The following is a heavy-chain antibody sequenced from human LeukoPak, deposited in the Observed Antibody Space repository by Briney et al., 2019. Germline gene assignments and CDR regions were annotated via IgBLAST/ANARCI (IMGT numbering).Heavy chain of an antibody. CDR3: AREIYCSSTSCPPDGMDA. Sequence: GGSLRLSCAASGFTFDDYAMHWVRQAPGKGLEWVAVISYDGSNKYYADSVKGRFTISRDNSKNTLYLQMNSLRAEDTAVYYCAREIYCSSTSCPPDGMDAWGQGTTVTVSS. CDR1: GFTFDDYA. J-gene: IGHJ6*02. CDR2: ISYDGSNK. V-gene: IGHV3-30-3*01. D-gene: IGHD2-2*01.